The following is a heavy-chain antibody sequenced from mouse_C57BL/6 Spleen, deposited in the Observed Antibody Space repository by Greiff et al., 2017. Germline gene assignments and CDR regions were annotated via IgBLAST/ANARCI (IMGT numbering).Heavy chain of an antibody. CDR2: ISGGGGNT. D-gene: IGHD2-5*01. CDR3: ARHWSNYPPWFAY. CDR1: GFTFSSYT. V-gene: IGHV5-9*01. J-gene: IGHJ3*01. Sequence: EVKVVESGGGLVKPGGSLKLSCAASGFTFSSYTMSWVRQTPEKRLEWVATISGGGGNTYYPDSVKGRFTISRDNAKNTLYLQMSSLRSEDTALYYGARHWSNYPPWFAYWGQGTLVTVSA.